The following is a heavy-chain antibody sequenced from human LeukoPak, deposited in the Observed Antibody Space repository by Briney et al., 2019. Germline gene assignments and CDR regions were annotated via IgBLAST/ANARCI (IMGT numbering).Heavy chain of an antibody. CDR2: ISYDGSNK. V-gene: IGHV3-30*03. J-gene: IGHJ4*02. CDR1: GFTFSSYS. Sequence: GGSLRLSCAASGFTFSSYSMNWVRQAPGKGLEWVAVISYDGSNKYYADSVKGRFTISRDNSKNTLYLQMNSLRAEDTAVYYCARDYRQIIAARPLFGYWGQGTLVTVSS. CDR3: ARDYRQIIAARPLFGY. D-gene: IGHD6-6*01.